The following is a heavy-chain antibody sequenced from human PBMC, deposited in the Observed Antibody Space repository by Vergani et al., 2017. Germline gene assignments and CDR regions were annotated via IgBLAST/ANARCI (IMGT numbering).Heavy chain of an antibody. J-gene: IGHJ6*02. Sequence: QVQLQESGPGLVKPSQTLSLTCTVSGGSISSGSYYWSWIRQPAGKGLEWIGRIYTSGSTNYNPSRKSRVTISGDTSKNQFSLKLSSVTAADTAVYYCARAGRVRGVKNYYYYGMDVWGQGTTVTVSS. CDR2: IYTSGST. D-gene: IGHD3-10*01. CDR1: GGSISSGSYY. CDR3: ARAGRVRGVKNYYYYGMDV. V-gene: IGHV4-61*02.